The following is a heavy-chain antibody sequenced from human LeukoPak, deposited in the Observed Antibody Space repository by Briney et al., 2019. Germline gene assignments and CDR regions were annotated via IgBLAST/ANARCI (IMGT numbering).Heavy chain of an antibody. CDR2: IYYSGST. CDR3: ARLAYSSGWYSDY. Sequence: SETLSLTCTGSGGSISSSSYYWGWIRQPPGKGLEWIGSIYYSGSTYYNPSLKSRVTISVDTSKNQFSLKLSSVTAADTAVYYCARLAYSSGWYSDYWGQGTLVTVSS. CDR1: GGSISSSSYY. J-gene: IGHJ4*02. V-gene: IGHV4-39*01. D-gene: IGHD6-19*01.